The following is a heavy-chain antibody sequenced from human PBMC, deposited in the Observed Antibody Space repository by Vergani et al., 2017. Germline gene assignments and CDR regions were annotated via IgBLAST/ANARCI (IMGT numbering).Heavy chain of an antibody. V-gene: IGHV3-11*04. CDR2: ISPGASTV. J-gene: IGHJ6*02. CDR3: AKNPGISTPSHYCAMDV. CDR1: GFKFSDHY. D-gene: IGHD1-14*01. Sequence: EESGGGSVKPGGSLRLSRAASGFKFSDHYMSWIRQAPGKGLEWVSHISPGASTVSYTDSVTGQFTVFRDNDNDSLTLDKPTLRVEDTDVYYCAKNPGISTPSHYCAMDVWGQGTTVTVSS.